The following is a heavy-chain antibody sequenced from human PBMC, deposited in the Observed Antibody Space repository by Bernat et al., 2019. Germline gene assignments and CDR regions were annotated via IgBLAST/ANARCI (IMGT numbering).Heavy chain of an antibody. CDR3: ARDMSGGDCSSTSCYTFDY. J-gene: IGHJ4*02. Sequence: QVQLVESGGGLVKPGGSLRLSCAASGFTFSDYYMSWIRPAPGKGLEWVSYISSSGSTRYDADSVKGRFTMARDTAKNSMYLQMNSLRAEDTAVDYCARDMSGGDCSSTSCYTFDYWGQGTLVTVSS. V-gene: IGHV3-11*01. D-gene: IGHD2-2*02. CDR2: ISSSGSTR. CDR1: GFTFSDYY.